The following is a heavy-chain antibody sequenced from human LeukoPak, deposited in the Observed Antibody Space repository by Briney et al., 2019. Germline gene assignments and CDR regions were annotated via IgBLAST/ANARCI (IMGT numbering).Heavy chain of an antibody. V-gene: IGHV4-34*01. CDR1: GGSFSGYY. Sequence: PSQTLSLTCAVYGGSFSGYYWSWIRQPPGKGLEWIGEINHSGSTNYNPSLKSRVTISVDTSKNQFSLKLSSVTAADTAVYYCARVGYVAAAEFGFDPWGQGTLVTVS. D-gene: IGHD6-13*01. CDR3: ARVGYVAAAEFGFDP. CDR2: INHSGST. J-gene: IGHJ5*02.